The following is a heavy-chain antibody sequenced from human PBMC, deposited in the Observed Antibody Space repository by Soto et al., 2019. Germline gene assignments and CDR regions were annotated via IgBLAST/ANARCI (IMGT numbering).Heavy chain of an antibody. CDR1: GFNFSSYA. CDR3: AKDDPRITIFGVVIIGPADY. D-gene: IGHD3-3*01. J-gene: IGHJ4*02. Sequence: GGSLRLSCAASGFNFSSYAMSWVRQAPGKGLEWVSAISGSGGSTYYADSVKGRFTISRDNSKNTLYLQMNSLRAEDTAVYYCAKDDPRITIFGVVIIGPADYWGQGTLVTVSS. CDR2: ISGSGGST. V-gene: IGHV3-23*01.